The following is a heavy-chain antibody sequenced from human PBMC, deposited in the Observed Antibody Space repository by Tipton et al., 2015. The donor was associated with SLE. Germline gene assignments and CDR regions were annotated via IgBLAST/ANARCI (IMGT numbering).Heavy chain of an antibody. V-gene: IGHV4-34*01. CDR3: AKSDYDFLTGYVAFDI. Sequence: TLSLTCTVSGGSISGYYWSWIRQPPGKGLEWIGEINHSGSTNYNPSLKSRVTIAVDTSKNQFSLKLISVTAADTAVYYCAKSDYDFLTGYVAFDIWGQGTLFTVSS. CDR2: INHSGST. CDR1: GGSISGYY. D-gene: IGHD3-9*01. J-gene: IGHJ3*02.